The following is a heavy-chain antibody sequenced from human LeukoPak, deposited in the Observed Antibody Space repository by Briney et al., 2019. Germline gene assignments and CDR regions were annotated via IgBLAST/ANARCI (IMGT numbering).Heavy chain of an antibody. V-gene: IGHV3-7*01. CDR1: GFTFSSYW. CDR2: IKQDGSEK. CDR3: ARGGRDYYDSSGQC. D-gene: IGHD3-22*01. Sequence: GGSLRLSCAASGFTFSSYWMSWVRQAPGKGLEWVANIKQDGSEKCYVDSVKGRFTISRDNAKNSLYLQMNSLRAEDTAVYYCARGGRDYYDSSGQCWGQGTLVTVSS. J-gene: IGHJ4*02.